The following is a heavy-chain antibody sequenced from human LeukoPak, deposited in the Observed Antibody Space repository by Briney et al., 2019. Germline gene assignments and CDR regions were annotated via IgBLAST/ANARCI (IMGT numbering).Heavy chain of an antibody. CDR2: IIPIFGTA. Sequence: GASVTVSCKASERTVSSYAISWVRQAPGQGLEWMGRIIPIFGTANYAQKFQGRVTITADKSTSTAYMELSSLRSEDTAVYYCARERSDRNRYFNYWGQGTLVTVSS. CDR1: ERTVSSYA. D-gene: IGHD2-15*01. J-gene: IGHJ4*02. V-gene: IGHV1-69*06. CDR3: ARERSDRNRYFNY.